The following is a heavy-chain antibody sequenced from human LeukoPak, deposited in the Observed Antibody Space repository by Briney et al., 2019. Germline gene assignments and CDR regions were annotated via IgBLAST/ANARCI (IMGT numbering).Heavy chain of an antibody. D-gene: IGHD3-16*01. J-gene: IGHJ3*02. CDR2: ISWNSGSI. CDR1: GFTFDDYA. CDR3: AREMPPYYDYGAGAFDI. Sequence: GGSLRLSCAASGFTFDDYAMHWVRQAPGKGLEWGSGISWNSGSIGYADSAKGRFTISRDNAKNSLYLQMNSLRAEDTAVYYCAREMPPYYDYGAGAFDIWGQGTMVTVSS. V-gene: IGHV3-9*01.